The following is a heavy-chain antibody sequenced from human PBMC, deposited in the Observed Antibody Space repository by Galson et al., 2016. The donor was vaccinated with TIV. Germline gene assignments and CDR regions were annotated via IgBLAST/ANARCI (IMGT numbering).Heavy chain of an antibody. D-gene: IGHD3-22*01. CDR1: GGTLSSYA. J-gene: IGHJ1*01. CDR3: ARGETYYDSKYFHH. V-gene: IGHV1-69*13. CDR2: IIGMSGTT. Sequence: SVKVSCKASGGTLSSYAISWVRQAPGQGLEWMGGIIGMSGTTNYAQKFQGRVTITADEITSTAYMELSSLRSDDTAVYFCARGETYYDSKYFHHWGQGTLVTVSS.